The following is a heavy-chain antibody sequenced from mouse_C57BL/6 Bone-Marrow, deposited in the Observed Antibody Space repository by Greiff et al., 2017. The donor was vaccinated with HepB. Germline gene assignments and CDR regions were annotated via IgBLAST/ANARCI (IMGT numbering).Heavy chain of an antibody. Sequence: VQLQQPGAELVRPGSSVKLSCKASGYTFTSYWMDWVKQRPGQGLEWIGNIYPSDSETHYNQKFKDKATLTVDKSSSTAYMQLSSLTSEDSAVYYCARGVVMGNWGQGTTLTVSS. V-gene: IGHV1-61*01. D-gene: IGHD1-1*02. CDR1: GYTFTSYW. CDR2: IYPSDSET. J-gene: IGHJ2*01. CDR3: ARGVVMGN.